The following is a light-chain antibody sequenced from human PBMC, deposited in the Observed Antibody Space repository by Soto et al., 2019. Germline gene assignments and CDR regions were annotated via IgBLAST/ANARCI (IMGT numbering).Light chain of an antibody. V-gene: IGLV2-14*01. Sequence: QSALTQPASVSGSPGQSITIYCTGTSSDVGGYNYVSWYQQHPGKAPKLMIYEVNNRPSGVSNRFSGSKSGNTASLTISGLQAEDEAYYYCSSHTTSGTLIFGGGTKLTVL. CDR2: EVN. J-gene: IGLJ2*01. CDR1: SSDVGGYNY. CDR3: SSHTTSGTLI.